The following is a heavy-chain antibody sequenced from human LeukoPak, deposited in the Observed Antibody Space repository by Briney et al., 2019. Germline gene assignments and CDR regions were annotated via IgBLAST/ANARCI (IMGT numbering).Heavy chain of an antibody. D-gene: IGHD3-10*01. Sequence: PSETLSLTCTVSGGSISGYYWSWIRQPPGKGLEWIGHINYIGISTHNPSLQNRVTISVDTSKNQFSLKLASVTAADTAVYYCASPSHCFGSGGPAMDIWGQGTTVTVSS. V-gene: IGHV4-59*08. CDR1: GGSISGYY. CDR3: ASPSHCFGSGGPAMDI. J-gene: IGHJ6*02. CDR2: INYIGIS.